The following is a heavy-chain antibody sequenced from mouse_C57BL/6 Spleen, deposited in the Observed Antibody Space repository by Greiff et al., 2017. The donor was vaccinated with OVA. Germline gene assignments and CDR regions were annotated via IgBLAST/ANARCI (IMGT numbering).Heavy chain of an antibody. CDR2: ISTGGSYT. Sequence: EVKVVESGGDLVKPGGSLKLSCAASGFTFSSYGMSWVRQTPDKRLEWVGTISTGGSYTYYPDSVKGRFTISRDNAKNTLYLQMSSLKSEDTAMYSCARPDSSGYYFDYWGQGTTLTVSS. V-gene: IGHV5-6*01. J-gene: IGHJ2*01. CDR3: ARPDSSGYYFDY. D-gene: IGHD3-2*02. CDR1: GFTFSSYG.